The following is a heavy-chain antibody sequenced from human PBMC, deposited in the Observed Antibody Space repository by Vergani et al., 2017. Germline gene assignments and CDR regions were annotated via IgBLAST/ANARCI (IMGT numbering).Heavy chain of an antibody. D-gene: IGHD3-9*01. V-gene: IGHV3-23*01. CDR3: AKDISPLRYFDWALDY. J-gene: IGHJ4*02. CDR2: ISGSGGST. Sequence: EVQLLESGGGLVQPGGSLRLSCAASGFTFSSYAMSWVRQAPGKGLEWVSAISGSGGSTYYADSVKGRFTISRDNSKNTLYLQMNSLRAEDTAVYYCAKDISPLRYFDWALDYWGQGTLVTVSS. CDR1: GFTFSSYA.